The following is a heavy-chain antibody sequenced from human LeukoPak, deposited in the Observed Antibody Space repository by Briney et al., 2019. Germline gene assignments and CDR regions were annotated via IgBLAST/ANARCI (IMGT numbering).Heavy chain of an antibody. Sequence: ASVKVSCKVSGYTLTELSTHWVRQAPGKGLEWMGGFDPEDGETIYAQKFQGRVTMTEDTSTDTAYMELSSLRSEDTAVYYCATGESAFDWLPYYFDYWGQGTLVTVSS. J-gene: IGHJ4*02. CDR2: FDPEDGET. V-gene: IGHV1-24*01. CDR3: ATGESAFDWLPYYFDY. D-gene: IGHD3-9*01. CDR1: GYTLTELS.